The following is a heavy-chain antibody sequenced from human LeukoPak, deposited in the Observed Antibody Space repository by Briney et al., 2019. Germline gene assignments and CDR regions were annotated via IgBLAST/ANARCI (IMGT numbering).Heavy chain of an antibody. J-gene: IGHJ4*02. D-gene: IGHD5-18*01. Sequence: TGGSLRLSCAASGFTFSSYAMSWVRQAPGKGLEWVSAISGSGGSTYYADSVKGRFTISRDNSKNTLYLQMNSLRIEDTSMYYCVRGLWTAMGAGAYWGQGTLVAVSS. CDR2: ISGSGGST. CDR3: VRGLWTAMGAGAY. V-gene: IGHV3-23*01. CDR1: GFTFSSYA.